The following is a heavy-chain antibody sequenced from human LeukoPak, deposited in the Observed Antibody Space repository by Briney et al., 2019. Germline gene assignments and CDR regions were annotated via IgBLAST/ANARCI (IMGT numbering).Heavy chain of an antibody. CDR1: GGSISIYY. Sequence: PSETLSLTCTVSGGSISIYYWSWIRQPAGKELEWIGRISTSGSTYYNPSLKSRVTILLDKSKNQFSLKVSSVTAADTALYYCARGLIAATGNYFDYWGQGTLVTVSS. J-gene: IGHJ4*02. CDR2: ISTSGST. V-gene: IGHV4-4*07. CDR3: ARGLIAATGNYFDY. D-gene: IGHD6-13*01.